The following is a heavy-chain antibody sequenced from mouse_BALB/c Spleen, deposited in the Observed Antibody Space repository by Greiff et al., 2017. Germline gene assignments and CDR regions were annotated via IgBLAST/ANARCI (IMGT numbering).Heavy chain of an antibody. Sequence: QVQLQQSGAELVKPGASVKLSCKASGYTFTSYYMYWVKQRPGQGLEWIGEINPSNGGTNFNEKFKSKATLTVDKSSSTAYMQLSSLTSEDSAVYYCARREEVRRAWFAYWGQGTLVTVSA. CDR2: INPSNGGT. CDR3: ARREEVRRAWFAY. J-gene: IGHJ3*01. D-gene: IGHD2-14*01. CDR1: GYTFTSYY. V-gene: IGHV1S81*02.